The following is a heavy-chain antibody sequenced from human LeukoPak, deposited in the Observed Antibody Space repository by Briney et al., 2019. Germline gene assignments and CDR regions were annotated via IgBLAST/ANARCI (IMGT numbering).Heavy chain of an antibody. V-gene: IGHV1-18*01. D-gene: IGHD3-3*01. CDR3: ARGQTYYDFWSGYYYFDY. J-gene: IGHJ4*02. CDR2: ISAYNGNT. CDR1: GYTFSSYG. Sequence: ASVKVSCKASGYTFSSYGISWVRQAPGQGLEWMGWISAYNGNTNYAQKLQGRVTMTTDTSTSTAYMELRSLRSDDTAVYYCARGQTYYDFWSGYYYFDYWGQGTLVTVSS.